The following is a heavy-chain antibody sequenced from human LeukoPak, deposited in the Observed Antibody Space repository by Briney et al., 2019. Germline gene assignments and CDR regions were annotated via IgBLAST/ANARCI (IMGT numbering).Heavy chain of an antibody. J-gene: IGHJ4*02. V-gene: IGHV1-69*04. CDR2: IIPILGIA. D-gene: IGHD3-22*01. CDR1: GGTFSSYT. Sequence: SSVKVSCKASGGTFSSYTISWVRQAPGQGLEWMGRIIPILGIANYAQKLQGRVTITADKSTSTAYMELSSLRSEDTAVYYCARDLGEDYYDSSGLFDYWGQGTLVTVSS. CDR3: ARDLGEDYYDSSGLFDY.